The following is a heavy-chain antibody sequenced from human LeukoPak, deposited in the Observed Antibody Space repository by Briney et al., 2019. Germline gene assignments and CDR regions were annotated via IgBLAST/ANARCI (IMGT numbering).Heavy chain of an antibody. D-gene: IGHD4-11*01. J-gene: IGHJ3*02. CDR1: GYTFIIYY. Sequence: GASEKVSCTPSGYTFIIYYIHWVRQAPAQGLEGMGIINPSGGSARYAQKIQGRVTRTTDTSTGTIYMELSSLRSEDTAVYVCARDSGTVSDAFDIWGQGTMVTVSS. V-gene: IGHV1-46*01. CDR3: ARDSGTVSDAFDI. CDR2: INPSGGSA.